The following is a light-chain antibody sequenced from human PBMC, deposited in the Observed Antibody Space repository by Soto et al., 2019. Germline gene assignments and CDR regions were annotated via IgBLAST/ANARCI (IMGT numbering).Light chain of an antibody. J-gene: IGKJ1*01. CDR3: QQYNSYPWT. Sequence: DIQMTQSPSTLSASVGDRVTITCRASQSISSWLAWYQQKPGKAPKLLIYKASSLESGVPSRFSGSGSGTEFTLTISSLQPAAFATYYCQQYNSYPWTFGQGTKVAIK. CDR1: QSISSW. V-gene: IGKV1-5*03. CDR2: KAS.